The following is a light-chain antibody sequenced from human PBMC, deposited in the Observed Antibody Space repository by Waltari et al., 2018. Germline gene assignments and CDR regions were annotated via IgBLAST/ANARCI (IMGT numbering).Light chain of an antibody. J-gene: IGLJ3*02. CDR2: YNN. Sequence: VMTQSPDSLAVSLGERVTISCSGSSSNIGSNPVNWYQQFPGTAPKLLIYYNNQWPSGVPDRFSGSKSGTSASLAISGLQSDDEADFYCAAWDDRLNGPVFGGGTKLTVL. CDR3: AAWDDRLNGPV. V-gene: IGLV1-44*01. CDR1: SSNIGSNP.